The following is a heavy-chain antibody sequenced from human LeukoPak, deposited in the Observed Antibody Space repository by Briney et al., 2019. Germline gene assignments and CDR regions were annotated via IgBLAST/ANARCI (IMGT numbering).Heavy chain of an antibody. Sequence: GGSLRFSCAASGFTFDDYGMSWVRQAPGKGLEWVSGINWNGGSTGYADSVKGRFTISRDNSKNTLYLQMNSLRAEDTAVYYCTRSDDYGASGDYWGQGTLVTVSS. CDR3: TRSDDYGASGDY. CDR2: INWNGGST. D-gene: IGHD4-17*01. V-gene: IGHV3-20*04. J-gene: IGHJ4*02. CDR1: GFTFDDYG.